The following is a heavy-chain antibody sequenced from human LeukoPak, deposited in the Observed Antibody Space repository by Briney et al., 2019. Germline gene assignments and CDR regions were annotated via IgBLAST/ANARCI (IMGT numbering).Heavy chain of an antibody. Sequence: ASVKVSCKASGYTFTSYGISWVRQAPGQGLEWMGWISAYNGNTNYAQKLQGRVTMTTDTSTSTAYMELRSLRSDDTAVYYCARQVGRFGELSLDYWGQGTLITVSS. J-gene: IGHJ4*02. CDR3: ARQVGRFGELSLDY. CDR1: GYTFTSYG. D-gene: IGHD3-10*01. V-gene: IGHV1-18*01. CDR2: ISAYNGNT.